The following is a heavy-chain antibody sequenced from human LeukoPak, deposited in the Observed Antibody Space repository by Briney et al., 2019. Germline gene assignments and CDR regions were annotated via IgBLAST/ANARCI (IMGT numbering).Heavy chain of an antibody. CDR2: ISNSGSTI. V-gene: IGHV3-48*03. D-gene: IGHD3-22*01. CDR3: ARGAYDSSGYWSLDY. J-gene: IGHJ4*02. CDR1: GFTFSSYE. Sequence: PGGSLRLSCVDSGFTFSSYEMNWVRQAPGKGLVWVSYISNSGSTIYYADSVKGRFTISRDNAKNSLYLQMNSLRAEDTAVYYCARGAYDSSGYWSLDYWGRGTLVTVSS.